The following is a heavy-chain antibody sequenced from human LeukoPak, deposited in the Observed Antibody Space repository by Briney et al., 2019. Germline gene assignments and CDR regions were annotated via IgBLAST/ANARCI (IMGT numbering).Heavy chain of an antibody. CDR1: GFTFSSYA. Sequence: PGRSLRLSCAASGFTFSSYAMHWVRQAPGKGLEWVAVISYDGSNKYYADSVKGRFTISRDNSKNTLYLQMNSLRAEDTAVYYCARGSPYYFDYWGQGTLVTVSS. V-gene: IGHV3-30*04. CDR3: ARGSPYYFDY. CDR2: ISYDGSNK. J-gene: IGHJ4*02.